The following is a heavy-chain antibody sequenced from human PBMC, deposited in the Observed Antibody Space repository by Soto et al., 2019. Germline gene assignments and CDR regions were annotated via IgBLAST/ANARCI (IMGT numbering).Heavy chain of an antibody. CDR2: IRSKANSYAT. CDR3: TRHLDHSSGWPQEY. V-gene: IGHV3-73*01. CDR1: GFTFSGSA. J-gene: IGHJ4*02. D-gene: IGHD6-19*01. Sequence: GGSLTLSCAASGFTFSGSAMHWVRQASGKGLEWVGRIRSKANSYATAYAASVKGRFTISRDDSKNTAYLKMNSLKTEDMAVYYCTRHLDHSSGWPQEYWGQGTLVTVSS.